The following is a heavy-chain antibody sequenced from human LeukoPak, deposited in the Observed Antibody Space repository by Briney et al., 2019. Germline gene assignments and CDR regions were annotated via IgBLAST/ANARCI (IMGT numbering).Heavy chain of an antibody. CDR1: GFTFSSYG. V-gene: IGHV3-33*01. CDR3: AISSTLTTLFDY. D-gene: IGHD4-17*01. J-gene: IGHJ4*02. Sequence: GGSLRLSCAASGFTFSSYGMHWVRQAPGKGLEWVAVIWYDGSNKYYADSVKGRFTISRDNSKNTLYLQMNSLRAEDTAVYYCAISSTLTTLFDYWGEGTLVTVSS. CDR2: IWYDGSNK.